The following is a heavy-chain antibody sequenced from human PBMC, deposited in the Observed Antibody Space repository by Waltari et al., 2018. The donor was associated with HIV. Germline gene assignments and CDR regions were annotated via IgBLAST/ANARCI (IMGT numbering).Heavy chain of an antibody. CDR1: EFTVSSDY. CDR2: IYRGGSK. D-gene: IGHD5-12*01. CDR3: ARGSEYSGYADAFDI. V-gene: IGHV3-53*02. Sequence: EVQLVETGGGLIQPGGSLRLSCAASEFTVSSDYMSWVRQAPGKGLEWVSGIYRGGSKDYADSVKGRFTISRDNPKNTLYLKMNSLRAEDTAIYYCARGSEYSGYADAFDIWGQGTMVTVSS. J-gene: IGHJ3*02.